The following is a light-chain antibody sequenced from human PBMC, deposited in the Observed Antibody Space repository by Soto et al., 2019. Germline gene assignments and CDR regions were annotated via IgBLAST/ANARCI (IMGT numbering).Light chain of an antibody. J-gene: IGLJ1*01. V-gene: IGLV2-14*01. CDR3: SSFTSSSTYG. CDR2: GVT. CDR1: SSDVGGYDS. Sequence: QSALTQPASVSGSPGQSITISCTGTSSDVGGYDSVCWYQQHPGKAPKVMIYGVTNRPSGVSDRFSGSKSGNTASLTISGLQAEDEADYYCSSFTSSSTYGFGTGTKVTVL.